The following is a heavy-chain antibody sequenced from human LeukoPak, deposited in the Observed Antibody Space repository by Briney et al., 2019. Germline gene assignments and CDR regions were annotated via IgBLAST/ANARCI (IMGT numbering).Heavy chain of an antibody. CDR1: GFTFSGSA. V-gene: IGHV3-73*01. Sequence: GGSLKLSCEASGFTFSGSAMHWVRQASGKGPEWVGRIRSKANSYATAYAASVKGRFTISRDDSKNTAYLQMNSLKTEDTAVYYCNYYYYDSSGVDFDIWGQGTMVTVSS. J-gene: IGHJ3*02. D-gene: IGHD3-22*01. CDR2: IRSKANSYAT. CDR3: NYYYYDSSGVDFDI.